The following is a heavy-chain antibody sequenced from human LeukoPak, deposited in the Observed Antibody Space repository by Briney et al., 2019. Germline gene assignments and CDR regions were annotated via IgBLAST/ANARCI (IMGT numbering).Heavy chain of an antibody. CDR1: GYIFTHYW. CDR3: ARHQRGGSWYHVFFDI. D-gene: IGHD6-13*01. Sequence: GESLKISCQVSGYIFTHYWIGWVRQMPGKGLESMGIIYPADSDTTYSPSFQGQVTISADKSISTGYLQWSSLKASDTAMYYCARHQRGGSWYHVFFDIWGQGTMVTVSS. V-gene: IGHV5-51*01. CDR2: IYPADSDT. J-gene: IGHJ3*02.